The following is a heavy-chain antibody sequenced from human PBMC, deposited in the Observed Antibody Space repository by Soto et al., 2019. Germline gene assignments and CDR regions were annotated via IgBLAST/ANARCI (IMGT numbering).Heavy chain of an antibody. J-gene: IGHJ6*02. V-gene: IGHV3-30*03. D-gene: IGHD3-9*01. CDR2: ISYDGSNK. Sequence: GGSLRLSCAASGFTFSSYSMNWVRQAPGKGLEWVAVISYDGSNKYYADSVKVRFTISRDNSKNTLYLQMNSLRAEDTAVYYCARENVLRYFDWYSIKSYYYYGMDVWGQGTTVTVSS. CDR1: GFTFSSYS. CDR3: ARENVLRYFDWYSIKSYYYYGMDV.